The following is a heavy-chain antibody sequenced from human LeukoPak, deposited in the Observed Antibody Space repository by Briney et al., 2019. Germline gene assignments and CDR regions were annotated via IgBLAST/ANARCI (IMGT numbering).Heavy chain of an antibody. Sequence: SETLSLTCTVSGGSISSSSYYWGWIRQPPGKGLEWIGSIYYSGSTYYNPSLKSRVTISVDTSKNQFSLKLSSVTAADTAVYYCARSRDGYKEHDYWGQGTLVTVSS. CDR3: ARSRDGYKEHDY. CDR2: IYYSGST. D-gene: IGHD5-24*01. V-gene: IGHV4-39*01. J-gene: IGHJ4*02. CDR1: GGSISSSSYY.